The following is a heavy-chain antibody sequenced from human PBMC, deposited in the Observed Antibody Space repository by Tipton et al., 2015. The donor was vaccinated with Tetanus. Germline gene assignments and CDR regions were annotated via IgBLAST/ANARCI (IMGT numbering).Heavy chain of an antibody. D-gene: IGHD3-10*01. J-gene: IGHJ3*02. V-gene: IGHV3-74*01. Sequence: GSLRLSCAASGFTFRNYWMHWVRQAPGKGLVWVSRINGEASDTGYADSVKGRLSISRDNTKNMLYLQINSLRAEDTAVYYCARDLAYDGSGRDAFDIWGQGTMVTVSS. CDR2: INGEASDT. CDR3: ARDLAYDGSGRDAFDI. CDR1: GFTFRNYW.